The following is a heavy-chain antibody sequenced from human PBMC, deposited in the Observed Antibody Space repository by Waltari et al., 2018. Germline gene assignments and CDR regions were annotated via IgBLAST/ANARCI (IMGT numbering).Heavy chain of an antibody. CDR2: RNPNSGNT. J-gene: IGHJ6*03. V-gene: IGHV1-8*03. CDR3: ARGASGSYYSSYYYYYMDV. CDR1: GYTFTSYD. D-gene: IGHD1-26*01. Sequence: QVQLVQSGAEVKKPGASVKVSCKASGYTFTSYDINWVRQATGQGLEWMGWRNPNSGNTGYAQKFQGRVTITRNTSISTAYMERSSLRSEDTAVYYCARGASGSYYSSYYYYYMDVWGKGTTVTVSS.